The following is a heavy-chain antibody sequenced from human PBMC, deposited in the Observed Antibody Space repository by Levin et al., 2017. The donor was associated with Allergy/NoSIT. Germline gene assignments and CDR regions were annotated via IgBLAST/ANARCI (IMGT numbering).Heavy chain of an antibody. CDR2: FYYSGRT. Sequence: SETLSLTCTVSGASISSNYWSWIRQPPGRGLEWIGFFYYSGRTNYNPSLKSRVTISVDTSKNQLSLKVSSVTAADTAVYCCARHLGWREYMDVWGKGTTVTVSS. CDR3: ARHLGWREYMDV. V-gene: IGHV4-59*08. CDR1: GASISSNY. J-gene: IGHJ6*03. D-gene: IGHD5-24*01.